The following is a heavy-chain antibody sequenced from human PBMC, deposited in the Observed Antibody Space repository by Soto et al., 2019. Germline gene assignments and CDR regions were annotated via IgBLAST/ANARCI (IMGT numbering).Heavy chain of an antibody. CDR3: ARDTYSGYDFGL. CDR1: GASVAGGSYY. CDR2: IPSRGRP. J-gene: IGHJ5*02. V-gene: IGHV4-30-4*01. Sequence: RSLTCSVSGASVAGGSYYWGWVRQPPGKGLEWIGYIPSRGRPFYNPSLTSRGTISADTSKNQLSLQLTSVTAADTAVYYCARDTYSGYDFGLWGQGTLVTVSS. D-gene: IGHD5-12*01.